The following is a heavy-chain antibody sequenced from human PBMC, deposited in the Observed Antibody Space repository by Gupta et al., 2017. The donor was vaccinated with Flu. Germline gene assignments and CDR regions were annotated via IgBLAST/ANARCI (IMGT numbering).Heavy chain of an antibody. Sequence: QGPLVQSGGGVVPPGASLRLSRSASGFTFSDDGRHWVRQAPGKGLEWMAVMSDDGSNQWYADSGRGRFTISRDNSKNTRFLQMNSLRADDTAVYYCAKGGRHNWNYDGDYWGQGTLVTVSS. CDR2: MSDDGSNQ. V-gene: IGHV3-30*18. J-gene: IGHJ4*02. CDR1: GFTFSDDG. CDR3: AKGGRHNWNYDGDY. D-gene: IGHD1-7*01.